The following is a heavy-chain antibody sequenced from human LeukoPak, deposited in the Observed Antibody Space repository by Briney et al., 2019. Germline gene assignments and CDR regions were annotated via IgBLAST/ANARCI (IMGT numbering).Heavy chain of an antibody. CDR2: IYSGGST. V-gene: IGHV3-66*02. CDR3: ARDPYCSSTSCYGGYYYGMDV. J-gene: IGHJ6*02. D-gene: IGHD2-2*01. Sequence: GGSLRLSCAASGFTVSSNYMSWVRQAPGKGLEWVSVIYSGGSTYYADSVKGRFTISRGNSKKTLYLQMNSLRAEDTAVYYCARDPYCSSTSCYGGYYYGMDVWGQGTTVTVSS. CDR1: GFTVSSNY.